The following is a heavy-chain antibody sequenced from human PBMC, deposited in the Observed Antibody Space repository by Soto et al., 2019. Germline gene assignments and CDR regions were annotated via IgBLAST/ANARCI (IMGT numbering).Heavy chain of an antibody. Sequence: QITLKESGPTLVKPTQTLTLTCTFSGFSLSTSGVGVGWIRQPPGKALEWLALIYWDDDKRYSPSLKSRLTITQDTSKNQVVLTMTNMDPVDTATYYCAHISSIGSRQYYFDYWGQGTLVTVSS. CDR2: IYWDDDK. CDR1: GFSLSTSGVG. V-gene: IGHV2-5*02. J-gene: IGHJ4*02. D-gene: IGHD6-6*01. CDR3: AHISSIGSRQYYFDY.